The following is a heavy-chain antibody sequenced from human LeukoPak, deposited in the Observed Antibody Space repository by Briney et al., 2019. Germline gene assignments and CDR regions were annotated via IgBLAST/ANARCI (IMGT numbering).Heavy chain of an antibody. CDR1: GGTFSSYA. D-gene: IGHD6-19*01. Sequence: ASVKVSCKASGGTFSSYAISWVRQAPGQGLEWMGGIIPIFGTANYAQKFQGRVTITADESTSTAYMELSSLRSEDTAVYYCAREKAVADYYYYYGMDVWGKGTTVTASS. CDR3: AREKAVADYYYYYGMDV. CDR2: IIPIFGTA. V-gene: IGHV1-69*01. J-gene: IGHJ6*04.